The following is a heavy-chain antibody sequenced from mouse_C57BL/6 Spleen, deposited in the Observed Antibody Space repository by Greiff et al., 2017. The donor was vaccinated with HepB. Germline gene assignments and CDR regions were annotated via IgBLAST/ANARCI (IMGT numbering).Heavy chain of an antibody. V-gene: IGHV3-2*02. CDR2: ISYSGST. CDR1: GYSITSGYG. J-gene: IGHJ2*01. Sequence: VQLKDSGPGLVKPSQSLSLTCTVTGYSITSGYGWNWIRQFPGNKLEWMGYISYSGSTNYNPSLKSRISITRYTSKNQFFLQLNSVTTEDTATYYCARTARIKYWGQGTTLTVSS. CDR3: ARTARIKY. D-gene: IGHD1-2*01.